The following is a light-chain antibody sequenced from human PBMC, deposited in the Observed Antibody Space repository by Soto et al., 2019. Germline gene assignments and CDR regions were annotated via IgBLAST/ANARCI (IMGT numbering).Light chain of an antibody. CDR1: QDISNN. J-gene: IGKJ5*01. Sequence: DIQMTQSPSSLSASVGDRVTITCQASQDISNNLNWYQQKPGKAPKLLIYDASNLETGVPSRFSGSGSGTDFTFTISSLQPEDIATYYCQQYDYLPPITFGQGTRLAIK. V-gene: IGKV1-33*01. CDR3: QQYDYLPPIT. CDR2: DAS.